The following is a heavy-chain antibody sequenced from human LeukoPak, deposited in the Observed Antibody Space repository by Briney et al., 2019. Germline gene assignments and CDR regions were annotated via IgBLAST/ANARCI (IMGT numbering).Heavy chain of an antibody. J-gene: IGHJ4*02. CDR2: IYHTGNS. CDR1: GGSVSSDY. Sequence: PSETLSLTCTASGGSVSSDYWSWIRQPPGKGLEWIGYIYHTGNSDYNPSLKSRATISLDTSKNQFSLKLSSVTATDTAVYYCARGLAPSGYFDYWGQGTLVTVSS. V-gene: IGHV4-59*08. D-gene: IGHD3/OR15-3a*01. CDR3: ARGLAPSGYFDY.